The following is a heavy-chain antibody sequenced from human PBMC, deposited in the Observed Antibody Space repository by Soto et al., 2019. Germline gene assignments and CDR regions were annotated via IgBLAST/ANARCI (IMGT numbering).Heavy chain of an antibody. J-gene: IGHJ1*01. Sequence: GGSLRLSCAASGFTFSSYAMHWVRQAPGKWLEWVAVISYDGSNKYYADSVKGRFTITRDNSKNTLYLQMNSLRAEDTAVYYCASPVVVVAATPLDAEYFQHWGQGTLVTVSS. CDR3: ASPVVVVAATPLDAEYFQH. CDR2: ISYDGSNK. CDR1: GFTFSSYA. V-gene: IGHV3-30-3*01. D-gene: IGHD2-15*01.